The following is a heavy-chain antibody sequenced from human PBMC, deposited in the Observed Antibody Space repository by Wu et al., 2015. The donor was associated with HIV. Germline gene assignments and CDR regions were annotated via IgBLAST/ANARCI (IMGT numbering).Heavy chain of an antibody. CDR1: GYRFISYG. J-gene: IGHJ4*02. D-gene: IGHD3-10*01. Sequence: QVQLAQSGAAVKKPGASVKVSCKTSGYRFISYGFSWLRQAPGQGLEWMGWISPYDGDTNYAQKFQDRLIMTTDSSTNTAYMELRSLRSDDTAVYYCLRELGVDEWLGVYWGQGTLVAVSS. CDR2: ISPYDGDT. CDR3: LRELGVDEWLGVY. V-gene: IGHV1-18*01.